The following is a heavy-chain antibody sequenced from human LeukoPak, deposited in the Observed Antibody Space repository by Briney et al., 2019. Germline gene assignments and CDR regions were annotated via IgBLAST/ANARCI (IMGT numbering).Heavy chain of an antibody. CDR3: ARIPDVSGWPFDY. V-gene: IGHV4-59*01. CDR1: DGSINSDF. Sequence: SETLSLTCTASDGSINSDFWTWIRQPPGKGLEWIGYIRYSGRTGYNPSLKSRVSISIDTSKNLFSLKLRSVTTADTAIYYCARIPDVSGWPFDYWGQGTLVTVSS. J-gene: IGHJ4*02. D-gene: IGHD6-19*01. CDR2: IRYSGRT.